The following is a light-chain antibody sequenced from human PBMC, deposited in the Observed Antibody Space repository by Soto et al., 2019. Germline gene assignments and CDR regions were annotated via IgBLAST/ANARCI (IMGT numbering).Light chain of an antibody. CDR2: GAS. Sequence: EIVMTQSPGTLSLSPGEGATLSCRASQSVSSKLAWYQQKPGQAPRLLIYGASTRATGIPARFSGSGSGTEFSLTISSLQSQDFAFYYCQQYTNWPPLTFGQGTRLEIK. V-gene: IGKV3-15*01. J-gene: IGKJ5*01. CDR3: QQYTNWPPLT. CDR1: QSVSSK.